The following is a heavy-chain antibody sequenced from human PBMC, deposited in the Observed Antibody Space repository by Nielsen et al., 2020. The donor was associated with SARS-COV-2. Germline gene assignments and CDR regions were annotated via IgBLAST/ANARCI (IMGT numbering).Heavy chain of an antibody. J-gene: IGHJ4*02. CDR2: IYHNGGT. V-gene: IGHV4-4*02. D-gene: IGHD3-22*01. CDR3: ARVGPDYYDFSGYSGGDFDL. CDR1: GASISVPNW. Sequence: SETLSLTCGVSGASISVPNWWSWVRPSPGKGLEWFGEIYHNGGTNYNPSLKSRVTISVDKSKNQFSLMLKSLTAADTAVYYCARVGPDYYDFSGYSGGDFDLWGQGILVTVSS.